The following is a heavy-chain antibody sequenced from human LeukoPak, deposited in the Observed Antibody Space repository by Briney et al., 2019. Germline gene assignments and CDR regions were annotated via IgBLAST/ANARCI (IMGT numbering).Heavy chain of an antibody. V-gene: IGHV1-46*01. J-gene: IGHJ6*02. CDR1: GYTFTSYY. Sequence: GASVTVSCTASGYTFTSYYMHWVRQAPGQGLEWMGIINPSGGSTSYAQKFQGRVTMTRDTSTSTVYMELSSLRSEDTAVYYCARELYYYYGMDVWGQGTTVTVSS. CDR3: ARELYYYYGMDV. CDR2: INPSGGST.